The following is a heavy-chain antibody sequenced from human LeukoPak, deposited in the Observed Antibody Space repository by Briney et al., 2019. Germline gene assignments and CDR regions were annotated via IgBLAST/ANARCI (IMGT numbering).Heavy chain of an antibody. CDR2: ISWNSGRI. CDR3: ARGSRYQLLSDY. D-gene: IGHD2-2*01. Sequence: PGGSLRLSCAASGFTFDDYAMHWVRQVPGKGLEWVSGISWNSGRIGYADSVKGRFTISRDNAKNSLYLQMNSLRAEDTALYYCARGSRYQLLSDYWGQGTLVTVSS. CDR1: GFTFDDYA. V-gene: IGHV3-9*01. J-gene: IGHJ4*02.